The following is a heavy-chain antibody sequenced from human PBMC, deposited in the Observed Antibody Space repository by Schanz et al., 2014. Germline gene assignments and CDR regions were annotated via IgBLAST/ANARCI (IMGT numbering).Heavy chain of an antibody. CDR2: IWYDGSNK. D-gene: IGHD5-12*01. CDR1: GFIFSSYG. J-gene: IGHJ4*02. CDR3: ASPSGYSDYGTYFDI. V-gene: IGHV3-33*01. Sequence: QVQLVESGGGVVQPGRSLRLSCAASGFIFSSYGLHWVRQAPGKGLEWVAFIWYDGSNKYYADSVKGRFTISRDNSKNTLYLQMNSQRAEDTSVYYCASPSGYSDYGTYFDIWGQGTLVTVSS.